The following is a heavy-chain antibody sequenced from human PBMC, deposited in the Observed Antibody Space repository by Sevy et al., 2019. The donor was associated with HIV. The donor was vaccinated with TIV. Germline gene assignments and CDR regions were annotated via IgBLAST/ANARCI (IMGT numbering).Heavy chain of an antibody. CDR1: GFTFSNYG. CDR2: IWYDGNER. V-gene: IGHV3-33*01. CDR3: ARGYRAYYEISVGH. D-gene: IGHD5-12*01. Sequence: GGSLRLSCRVSGFTFSNYGMHWVRQAPGKGLEWVALIWYDGNERFYADSVKGRFTISRDNSKNTMYLQMNSLRGEDTAIYYCARGYRAYYEISVGHWGQGTLVTVSS. J-gene: IGHJ4*02.